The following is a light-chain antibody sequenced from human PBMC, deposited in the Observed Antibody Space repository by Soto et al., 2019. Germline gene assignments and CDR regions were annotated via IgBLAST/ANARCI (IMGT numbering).Light chain of an antibody. CDR1: QSVSSN. Sequence: EIVMTQSPATLSVSPGERATLSCRASQSVSSNLAWYQQKPGQAPRLLIYAVSTRATGIPARFSGSGSGTEFTLTISSLQSEDFAVYYCQQYNNLPLTFGQGTKVEIK. V-gene: IGKV3-15*01. CDR3: QQYNNLPLT. J-gene: IGKJ1*01. CDR2: AVS.